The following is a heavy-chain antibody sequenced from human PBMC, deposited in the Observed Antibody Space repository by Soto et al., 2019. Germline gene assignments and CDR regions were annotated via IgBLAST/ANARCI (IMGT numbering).Heavy chain of an antibody. CDR2: IYYSGST. CDR3: ARSVFP. CDR1: GGSISSGGYY. Sequence: QVQLQESGPGLVKPSQTLSLTCTVSGGSISSGGYYWSWIRQHPGKGLEWIGYIYYSGSTYYNPSLXRXXTLSVDTSKNLFSLKLTSVTAADTAVYYCARSVFPWGQGTLVTVSS. J-gene: IGHJ5*02. V-gene: IGHV4-31*03.